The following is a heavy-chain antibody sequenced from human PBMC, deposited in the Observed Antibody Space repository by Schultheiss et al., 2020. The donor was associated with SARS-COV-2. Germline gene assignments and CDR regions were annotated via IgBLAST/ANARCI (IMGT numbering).Heavy chain of an antibody. D-gene: IGHD1-26*01. CDR3: TTGWHWEDY. CDR1: GFSFSTYA. J-gene: IGHJ4*02. V-gene: IGHV3-15*01. Sequence: GGSLRLSCVGSGFSFSTYAMSWVRQAPGKGLEWVGRIKSKTDGGTTDYAAPVKGRFTISRDDSKNTLYLQMNSLKTEDTAVYYCTTGWHWEDYWGQGTLVTVSS. CDR2: IKSKTDGGTT.